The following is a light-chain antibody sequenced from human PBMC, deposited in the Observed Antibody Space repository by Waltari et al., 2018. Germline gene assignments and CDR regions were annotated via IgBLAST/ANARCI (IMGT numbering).Light chain of an antibody. CDR3: SSYTATNTLI. J-gene: IGLJ2*01. Sequence: QSALTQPRSVSGSRGQSVTISCTGTNSDVGGYDTVNWYQQYPGKAPKVIIYDVTKRSSGVPDRFSGSKSGNTASLTISGLQTEDEADYYCSSYTATNTLIFGGGTKVTAL. V-gene: IGLV2-11*01. CDR1: NSDVGGYDT. CDR2: DVT.